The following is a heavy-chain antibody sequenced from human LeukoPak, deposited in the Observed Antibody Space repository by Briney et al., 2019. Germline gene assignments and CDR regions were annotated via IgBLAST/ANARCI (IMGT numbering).Heavy chain of an antibody. CDR3: ARERSRAIYYGDYATDAFDI. CDR2: IYYSGST. D-gene: IGHD4-17*01. V-gene: IGHV4-59*12. CDR1: GGSISSYY. J-gene: IGHJ3*02. Sequence: PSETLSLTCTVSGGSISSYYWSWIRQPPGKGLEWIGYIYYSGSTNYNPSLKSRVTISVDTSKNQFSLKLSSVTAADTAVYYCARERSRAIYYGDYATDAFDIWGQGTMVTVSS.